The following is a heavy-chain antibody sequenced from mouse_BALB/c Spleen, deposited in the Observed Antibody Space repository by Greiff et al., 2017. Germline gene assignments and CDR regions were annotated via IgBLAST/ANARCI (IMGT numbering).Heavy chain of an antibody. CDR2: IYPGDGDT. CDR3: ASGLLRKNWYFDV. V-gene: IGHV1-80*01. J-gene: IGHJ1*01. Sequence: VQLQQSGAELVRPGSSVKISCKASGYAFSSYWMNWVKQRPGQGLEWIGQIYPGDGDTNYNGKFKGKATLTADKSSSTAYMQLSSLTSEDSAVYFCASGLLRKNWYFDVWGAGTTVTVSS. CDR1: GYAFSSYW. D-gene: IGHD2-3*01.